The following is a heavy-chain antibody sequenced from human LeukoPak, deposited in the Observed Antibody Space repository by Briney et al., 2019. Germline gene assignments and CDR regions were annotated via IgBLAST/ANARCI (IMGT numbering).Heavy chain of an antibody. D-gene: IGHD5-18*01. CDR1: GFTFSSYE. CDR3: ARAGRSYGYLPGKDLDY. CDR2: ISSSGSTI. V-gene: IGHV3-48*03. Sequence: GGSLRLSCAASGFTFSSYEMNWVRQAPGKGLERVSYISSSGSTIYYADSVKGRFTISRDNAQNSLYLQMNSLRAEDTAVYYCARAGRSYGYLPGKDLDYWGQGTLVTVSS. J-gene: IGHJ4*02.